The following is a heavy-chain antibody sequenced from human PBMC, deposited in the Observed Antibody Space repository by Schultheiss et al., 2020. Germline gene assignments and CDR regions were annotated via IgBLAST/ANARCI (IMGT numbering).Heavy chain of an antibody. CDR2: ISWNSGSI. Sequence: GGSLRLSCAASGFTFDDYAMHWVRQAPGKGLEWVSGISWNSGSIGYADSVKGRFTISRDNAKNSLYLQMNSLRAEDTAVYYCARGGGYDLPYYYYGMDVWGQGTTVTVSS. J-gene: IGHJ6*02. V-gene: IGHV3-9*01. CDR1: GFTFDDYA. CDR3: ARGGGYDLPYYYYGMDV. D-gene: IGHD5-12*01.